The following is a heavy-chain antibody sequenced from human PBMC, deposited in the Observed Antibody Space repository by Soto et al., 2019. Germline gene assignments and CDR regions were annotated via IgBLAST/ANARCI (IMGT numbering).Heavy chain of an antibody. CDR3: ARDSGAWGRDH. D-gene: IGHD3-16*01. CDR2: ITSSSSYI. Sequence: EVQLVESGGGLVKPGASLRLSCAASGFTFRNYGMSWVRQAPGKGLERVSSITSSSSYIYCTDSLKGRFTISRDNGKNSLYLQMNSLRVEDTAVYYCARDSGAWGRDHWGQGTLVTVSS. CDR1: GFTFRNYG. J-gene: IGHJ4*02. V-gene: IGHV3-21*01.